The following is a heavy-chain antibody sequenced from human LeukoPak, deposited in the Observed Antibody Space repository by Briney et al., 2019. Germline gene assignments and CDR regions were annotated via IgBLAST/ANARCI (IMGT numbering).Heavy chain of an antibody. Sequence: GGSLRLSCTASGFTFGDYVMSWVRQAPGKGLEWVGFIRSKPYGGTTEYAASVKGRFIISRDDSKSIAYRQVNSLKSEDTAVYYCTTGAATGTGSGYWGQGTLVTVSS. J-gene: IGHJ4*02. CDR3: TTGAATGTGSGY. CDR2: IRSKPYGGTT. V-gene: IGHV3-49*04. D-gene: IGHD6-13*01. CDR1: GFTFGDYV.